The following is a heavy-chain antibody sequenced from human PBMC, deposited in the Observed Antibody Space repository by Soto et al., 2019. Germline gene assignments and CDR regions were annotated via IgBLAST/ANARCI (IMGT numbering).Heavy chain of an antibody. V-gene: IGHV3-30-3*01. CDR2: ISYDGSNK. D-gene: IGHD6-19*01. J-gene: IGHJ4*02. CDR3: ARIAVAGIFDY. CDR1: GLTFSSYA. Sequence: PGGSLRLSCAASGLTFSSYAMHWVRQAPGKGLEWVAVISYDGSNKYYADSVKGRFTISRDNSKNTLYLQMNSLRAEDTAVYYCARIAVAGIFDYWGQGTLVTVSS.